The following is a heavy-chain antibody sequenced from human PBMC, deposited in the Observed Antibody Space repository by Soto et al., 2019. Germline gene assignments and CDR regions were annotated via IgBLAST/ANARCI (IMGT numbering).Heavy chain of an antibody. CDR2: LVPVFGTA. Sequence: QVQLVQSGAEVKKPGSSVKVSCKASGGTFSSLAISWVRQAPGQGLEWMGGLVPVFGTANYAQKFQDRVTITADTSPSTAHMELSSLRSEDTAVYYCARSPGVFDYWGQGTLVTVSS. D-gene: IGHD3-10*01. CDR1: GGTFSSLA. J-gene: IGHJ4*02. CDR3: ARSPGVFDY. V-gene: IGHV1-69*06.